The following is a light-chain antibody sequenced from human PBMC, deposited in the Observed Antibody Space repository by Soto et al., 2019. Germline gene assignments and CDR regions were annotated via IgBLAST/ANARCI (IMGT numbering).Light chain of an antibody. J-gene: IGKJ2*01. V-gene: IGKV2-28*01. CDR1: QSLLYSNGYNY. CDR3: MQALQTPRYT. CDR2: LGS. Sequence: DIVMTQSPLSLPVTPGEPASISCRSSQSLLYSNGYNYLDWYLQKPGQSPQLLIYLGSHRASGVPDRFSRSGSGTDFTLKISRVEAEDVGIYYCMQALQTPRYTFGQGTKLEIK.